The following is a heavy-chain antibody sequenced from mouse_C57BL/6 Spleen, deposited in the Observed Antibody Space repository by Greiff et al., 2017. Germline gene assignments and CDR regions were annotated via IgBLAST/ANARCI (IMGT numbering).Heavy chain of an antibody. J-gene: IGHJ3*01. Sequence: QVQLQQPGAELVKPGASVKLSCKASGYTFTSYWMHWVKQRPGQGLEWIGMIHPNSGSTNYNEKFKSKATLTVDKSSSTAYMQLSSLTSEDSAVYYCARNYYEYGRFAYWGQGTLVTVSA. CDR2: IHPNSGST. CDR1: GYTFTSYW. D-gene: IGHD2-4*01. CDR3: ARNYYEYGRFAY. V-gene: IGHV1-64*01.